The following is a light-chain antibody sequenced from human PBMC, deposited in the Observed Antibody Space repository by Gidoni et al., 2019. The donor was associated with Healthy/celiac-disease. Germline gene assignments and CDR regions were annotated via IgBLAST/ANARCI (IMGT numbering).Light chain of an antibody. J-gene: IGLJ3*02. CDR3: QSYDSSLSGWV. CDR2: GNN. Sequence: QSVLTQPPSVYGAPAQSVTISCTGSSSNIGAGYDVHWYQQLPGTAPQLPIYGNNNRPSGVPDRFSGSKSGTSASLAITGLQAEDEADYYCQSYDSSLSGWVFGGGTKLTVL. V-gene: IGLV1-40*01. CDR1: SSNIGAGYD.